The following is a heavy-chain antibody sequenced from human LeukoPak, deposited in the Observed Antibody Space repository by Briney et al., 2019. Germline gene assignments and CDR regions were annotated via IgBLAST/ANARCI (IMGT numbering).Heavy chain of an antibody. Sequence: SETLSLTCIVSGGSVSSGSYYWGWIRQPPGKGLEWIGSIYYSGSTYYNPSLKSRVTISLDTSKNQFSLKLTSVIAADTAVYYCARQVGYSYGSGYWGQGTLVTVSS. V-gene: IGHV4-39*01. J-gene: IGHJ4*02. D-gene: IGHD5-18*01. CDR3: ARQVGYSYGSGY. CDR1: GGSVSSGSYY. CDR2: IYYSGST.